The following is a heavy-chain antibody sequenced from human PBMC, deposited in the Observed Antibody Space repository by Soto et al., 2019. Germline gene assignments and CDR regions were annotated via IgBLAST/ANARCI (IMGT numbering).Heavy chain of an antibody. CDR3: ARHGYSYGSNWFDP. J-gene: IGHJ5*02. CDR2: IYYSGST. CDR1: GGSISSGSYY. D-gene: IGHD5-18*01. Sequence: SETLSLTCTVSGGSISSGSYYWGWIRQTPGKGLEWIGSIYYSGSTYYNPSLKSRVTISVDTSTNHFSLKLSSVTAADTAVYYCARHGYSYGSNWFDPWGQGTLVTVSS. V-gene: IGHV4-39*01.